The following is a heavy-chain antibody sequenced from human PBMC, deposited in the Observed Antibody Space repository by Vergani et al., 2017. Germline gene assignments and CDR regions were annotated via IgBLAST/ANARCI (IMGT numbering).Heavy chain of an antibody. V-gene: IGHV4-31*03. CDR1: GGSISSGGYY. Sequence: QLQLQESGPGLVKPSETLSLTCTVSGGSISSGGYYWSWIRQHPGKGLEWIGYIYYSGSTYYNPSLKSRVTISVDTSKNQFSLKLSSVTAADTAVYYCAREYGSGSYPHYYYYYGMDVWGQGTTVTVSS. CDR3: AREYGSGSYPHYYYYYGMDV. D-gene: IGHD3-10*01. J-gene: IGHJ6*02. CDR2: IYYSGST.